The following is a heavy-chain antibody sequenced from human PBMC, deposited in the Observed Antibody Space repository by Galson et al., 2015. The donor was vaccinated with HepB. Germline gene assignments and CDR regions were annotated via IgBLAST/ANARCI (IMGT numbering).Heavy chain of an antibody. CDR1: GGSISSYY. J-gene: IGHJ6*03. Sequence: LSLTCTVSGGSISSYYWSWIRQPPGKGLEWIGYIYYSGSTNYIPSLKSRVAISVDTSKNQFSLKLSSVTAADTAVYYCARGRDCSSTSCASGYYYMDVWGKGTTVTVSS. CDR3: ARGRDCSSTSCASGYYYMDV. CDR2: IYYSGST. V-gene: IGHV4-59*01. D-gene: IGHD2-2*01.